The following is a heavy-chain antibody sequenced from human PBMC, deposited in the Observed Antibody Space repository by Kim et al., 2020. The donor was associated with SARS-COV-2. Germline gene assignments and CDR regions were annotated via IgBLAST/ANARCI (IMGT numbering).Heavy chain of an antibody. CDR3: AKGGSIAAAGTGFDY. D-gene: IGHD6-13*01. Sequence: DSVKGRLTISRDNTKNTLYLQMNSLRAEDTAVYYCAKGGSIAAAGTGFDYWGPGTLVTVSS. V-gene: IGHV3-23*01. J-gene: IGHJ4*02.